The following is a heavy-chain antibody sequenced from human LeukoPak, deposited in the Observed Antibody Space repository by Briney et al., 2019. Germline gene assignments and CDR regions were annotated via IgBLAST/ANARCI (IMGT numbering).Heavy chain of an antibody. CDR1: GFIFNNYA. V-gene: IGHV3-9*01. CDR2: ISWNSGTI. D-gene: IGHD6-19*01. Sequence: GGSLRLSCAGSGFIFNNYAMHWVRQPPGKGLEWVSGISWNSGTIDYADSVRGRFTISRDNAKNSLYLQMDSLRVEDTASYYCAKDNRRHYTSGPNPDSLHWGQGALVTVSS. J-gene: IGHJ4*02. CDR3: AKDNRRHYTSGPNPDSLH.